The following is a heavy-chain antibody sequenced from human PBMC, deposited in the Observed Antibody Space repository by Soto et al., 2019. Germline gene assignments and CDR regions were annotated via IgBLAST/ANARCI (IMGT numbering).Heavy chain of an antibody. D-gene: IGHD3-10*01. CDR1: GGSFSGYY. CDR3: ARGLLLWFGELSRRGGYYYYMDV. J-gene: IGHJ6*03. Sequence: QVQLQQWGAGLLKPSETLSLTCAVYGGSFSGYYWSWIRQTPGKGLEWIGEINDSGSTNNNPSLKSRVTILVDTPNHYFYLKLRSVTAADTAVYYCARGLLLWFGELSRRGGYYYYMDVWGKGTTVTVSS. V-gene: IGHV4-34*01. CDR2: INDSGST.